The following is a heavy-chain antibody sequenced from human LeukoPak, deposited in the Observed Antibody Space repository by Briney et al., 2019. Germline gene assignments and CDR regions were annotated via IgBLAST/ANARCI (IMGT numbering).Heavy chain of an antibody. J-gene: IGHJ4*02. D-gene: IGHD6-19*01. V-gene: IGHV3-30*02. CDR3: AKDLAYSSGWYYFDY. CDR1: GFTFSSYG. CDR2: IRYDGSNK. Sequence: PGGSLRLSCAASGFTFSSYGMHWVRQAPGKGLEWVAFIRYDGSNKYYADSVKGRFTISRGNSKNTLYLQMNSLRAEDTAVYYCAKDLAYSSGWYYFDYWGQGTLVTVSS.